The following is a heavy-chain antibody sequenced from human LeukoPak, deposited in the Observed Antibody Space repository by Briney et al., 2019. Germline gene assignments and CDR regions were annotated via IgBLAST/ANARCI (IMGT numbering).Heavy chain of an antibody. CDR3: ARGPEWELHYFDY. D-gene: IGHD1-26*01. Sequence: PSETLSLTCAVYGGSFSGYYWSWMRQPPGKGLEWIGESNHSGSTNYNPSLKSRVTISVDTSKNQFSLKLRSLNAADTAVYYCARGPEWELHYFDYWGQGTLVTVSS. CDR2: SNHSGST. V-gene: IGHV4-34*01. J-gene: IGHJ4*02. CDR1: GGSFSGYY.